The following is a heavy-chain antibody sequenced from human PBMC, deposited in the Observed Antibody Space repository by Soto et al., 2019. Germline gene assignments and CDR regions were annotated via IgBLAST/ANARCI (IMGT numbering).Heavy chain of an antibody. D-gene: IGHD1-1*01. V-gene: IGHV1-46*01. Sequence: QVQLVQSGAEVKKPGASVKVSCKASGYTFTSYYMHWVRRAPGQGLEWMGIINPSGGSTSYAQKFQGRVTMTRDTSTSTVYMELSSLRSEDTAVYYCAVQLEPILPFDIWGHGTMVTVSS. J-gene: IGHJ3*02. CDR3: AVQLEPILPFDI. CDR2: INPSGGST. CDR1: GYTFTSYY.